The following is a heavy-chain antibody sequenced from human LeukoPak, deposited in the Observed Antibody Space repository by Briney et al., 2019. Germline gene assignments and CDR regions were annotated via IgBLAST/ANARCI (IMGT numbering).Heavy chain of an antibody. Sequence: GGSLRLSCAASGFTFSSYAMSWVRQAPGKGLEWVSGISGSGGGTYYADSVKGRFTISRDNSMNTLYLQMNGLRADDTAVYYCAKDPYSSGWYRLGSWGQGTLVTVSS. CDR2: ISGSGGGT. J-gene: IGHJ5*02. CDR1: GFTFSSYA. CDR3: AKDPYSSGWYRLGS. V-gene: IGHV3-23*01. D-gene: IGHD6-19*01.